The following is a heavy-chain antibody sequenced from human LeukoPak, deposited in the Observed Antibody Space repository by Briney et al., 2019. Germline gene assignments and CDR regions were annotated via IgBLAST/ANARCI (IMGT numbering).Heavy chain of an antibody. V-gene: IGHV3-30-3*01. Sequence: GGSLRLSCAASGFTFSSYAMHWVRQAPGKGLEWVAVLSYDGSNKYYADSVKGRFTISRDNSKNTLYLQMNSLRAEDTAVYYCARAINGDTAEYFQHWGQGTLVTVSS. CDR3: ARAINGDTAEYFQH. J-gene: IGHJ1*01. CDR2: LSYDGSNK. D-gene: IGHD5-18*01. CDR1: GFTFSSYA.